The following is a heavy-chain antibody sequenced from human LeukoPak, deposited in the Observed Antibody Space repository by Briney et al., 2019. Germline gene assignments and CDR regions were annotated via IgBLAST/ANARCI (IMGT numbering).Heavy chain of an antibody. J-gene: IGHJ6*02. CDR2: MNPNSGNT. V-gene: IGHV1-8*01. CDR3: ARPKNYYYHYGMDV. CDR1: GYTFTSYD. Sequence: ASVKVSCKASGYTFTSYDINWVRQATGQGLEWMGWMNPNSGNTGYAQKFQGRVTMTRNTSISTAYMELSSLRSEDTAVYYCARPKNYYYHYGMDVWGQGTTVTVSS.